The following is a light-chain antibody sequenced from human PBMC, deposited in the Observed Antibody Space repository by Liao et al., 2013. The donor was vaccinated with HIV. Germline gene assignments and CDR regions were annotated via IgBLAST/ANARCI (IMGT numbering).Light chain of an antibody. CDR3: QVWDSSSDHYV. J-gene: IGLJ1*01. CDR1: NIGSKS. V-gene: IGLV3-21*01. Sequence: SYELTQPPSVSVAPGKTARITCGGHNIGSKSVHWYQQKPGQAPVLVIYYDSDRPSGIPERFSGSKSGNTATLTISRVEAGDEADYYCQVWDSSSDHYVFGTGTKVTVL. CDR2: YDS.